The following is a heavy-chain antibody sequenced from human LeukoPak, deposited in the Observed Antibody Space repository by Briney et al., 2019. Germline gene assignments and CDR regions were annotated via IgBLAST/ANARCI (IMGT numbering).Heavy chain of an antibody. V-gene: IGHV5-51*01. Sequence: GESLKISCKGSGYSFTSYWIGWVRQMPGKGLEWMGIIYPGDSDTRYSPSFQVQVTISADKSISTAYLQWSSLKASDTAMYYCARPNSVSGGAFDIWGQGTMVTVSS. CDR1: GYSFTSYW. CDR2: IYPGDSDT. J-gene: IGHJ3*02. CDR3: ARPNSVSGGAFDI. D-gene: IGHD2-8*01.